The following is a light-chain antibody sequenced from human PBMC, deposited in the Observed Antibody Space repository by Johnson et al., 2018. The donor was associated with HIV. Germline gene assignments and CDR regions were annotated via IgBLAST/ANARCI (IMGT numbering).Light chain of an antibody. CDR3: GTWDSSLSAFYV. CDR2: DNN. J-gene: IGLJ1*01. V-gene: IGLV1-51*01. CDR1: SSNIGNNY. Sequence: QSVLTQPPSVSAAPGQKVTISCSGSSSNIGNNYVSWYQQLPGTATKLLIYDNNKRPSGIPDRFSGSKSGTSATLGITGLQTGDEADYYCGTWDSSLSAFYVFGTGTKVTFL.